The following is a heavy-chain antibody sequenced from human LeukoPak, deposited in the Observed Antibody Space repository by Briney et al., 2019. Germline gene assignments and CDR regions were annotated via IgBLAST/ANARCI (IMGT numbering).Heavy chain of an antibody. CDR2: ISSSSSYI. Sequence: PGGSLRLSCAASGFTFSSYTMNWVRQAPGKGLEWVSSISSSSSYIYYADSVKGRFTISRDNAKNSLYLQMNGLRAEDTAVYYCARLTGGSGSYYKGGWGQGTLVTVSS. CDR1: GFTFSSYT. V-gene: IGHV3-21*01. CDR3: ARLTGGSGSYYKGG. D-gene: IGHD3-10*01. J-gene: IGHJ4*02.